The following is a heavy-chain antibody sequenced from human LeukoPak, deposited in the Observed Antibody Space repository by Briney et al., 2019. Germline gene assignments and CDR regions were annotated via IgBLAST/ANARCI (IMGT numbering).Heavy chain of an antibody. Sequence: SETLSLTCTVSGGSISSYYWSWIRQPPGKGLEWIGYIYYSGSTNYNPSLKSRVTISVDTSKNQFSLKLSSVTAADTAVYYCARKGRAGYSYGYYFDYWGQGTLVTVSS. V-gene: IGHV4-59*12. CDR2: IYYSGST. CDR3: ARKGRAGYSYGYYFDY. CDR1: GGSISSYY. J-gene: IGHJ4*02. D-gene: IGHD5-18*01.